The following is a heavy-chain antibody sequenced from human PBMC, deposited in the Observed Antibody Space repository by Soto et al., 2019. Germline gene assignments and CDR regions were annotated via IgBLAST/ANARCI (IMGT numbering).Heavy chain of an antibody. J-gene: IGHJ4*02. CDR1: GFSFSTYA. V-gene: IGHV3-23*01. D-gene: IGHD6-19*01. Sequence: GGSLRLSCAASGFSFSTYAMGWVRQTPGMGLEWVSVMSNSGDLRYYAGSVKGRFTISRDNSGNTLYLQMSSLRAEDTAVYYCAKDAERTSGWYYFDYCGQGTLVPV. CDR2: MSNSGDLR. CDR3: AKDAERTSGWYYFDY.